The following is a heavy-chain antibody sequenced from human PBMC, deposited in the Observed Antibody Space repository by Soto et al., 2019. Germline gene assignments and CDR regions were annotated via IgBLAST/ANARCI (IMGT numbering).Heavy chain of an antibody. CDR2: INHSGST. J-gene: IGHJ4*02. D-gene: IGHD3-10*01. CDR3: ARGYGRSFDY. CDR1: GGSFSGYY. Sequence: SETLSLTCAVYGGSFSGYYWNWIRQPPGKGLEWIGEINHSGSTNYNPSLKSRVTISVDTSKNQFSLKLSSVTAADTAVYYCARGYGRSFDYWGQGTLVTVSS. V-gene: IGHV4-34*01.